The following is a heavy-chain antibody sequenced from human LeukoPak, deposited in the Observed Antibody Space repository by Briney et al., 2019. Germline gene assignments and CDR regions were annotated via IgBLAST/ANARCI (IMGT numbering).Heavy chain of an antibody. Sequence: ASVKVSCKASGYTFTGYYFHWVRQAPGQGPEWMGRINPSSGGTKYVEKFQGRVTLTRDTSTSTVYMELTNLTSDDTAVYYCARAGDFYDSSGYSRHWGQGTPVTVSS. CDR2: INPSSGGT. J-gene: IGHJ4*02. CDR1: GYTFTGYY. CDR3: ARAGDFYDSSGYSRH. V-gene: IGHV1-2*06. D-gene: IGHD3-22*01.